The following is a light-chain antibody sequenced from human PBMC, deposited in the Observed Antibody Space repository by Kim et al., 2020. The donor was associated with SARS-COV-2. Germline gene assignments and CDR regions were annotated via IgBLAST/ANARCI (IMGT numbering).Light chain of an antibody. CDR2: EVS. CDR3: CSYAGSSTSVV. J-gene: IGLJ2*01. V-gene: IGLV2-23*02. Sequence: SLTISCAGTSRDVGIYNLVSWYQQHPGKAPKLMIYEVSKRPSGVSNRFSGSKSGNTASLTISGLQAEDEADYYCCSYAGSSTSVVFGGGTQLTVL. CDR1: SRDVGIYNL.